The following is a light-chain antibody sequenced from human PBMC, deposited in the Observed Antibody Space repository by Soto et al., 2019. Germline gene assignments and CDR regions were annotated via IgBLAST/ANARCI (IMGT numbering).Light chain of an antibody. V-gene: IGKV1-5*01. Sequence: IQMTQSPSTLSASLGDRVTITCGASQSISDSLAWYQQKTGKAPDLLISDVSKLERGVASRFSGSGYGTEFNLTISSMQPDDLATYYCQQYHGFSRTFGQGTKVDIK. CDR2: DVS. CDR1: QSISDS. CDR3: QQYHGFSRT. J-gene: IGKJ1*01.